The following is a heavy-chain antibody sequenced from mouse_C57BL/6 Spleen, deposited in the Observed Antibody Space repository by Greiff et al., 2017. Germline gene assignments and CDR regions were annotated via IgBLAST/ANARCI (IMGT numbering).Heavy chain of an antibody. V-gene: IGHV1-69*01. J-gene: IGHJ3*01. CDR2: IDPSDSYT. D-gene: IGHD2-10*02. Sequence: QVQLQQPGAELVMPGASVKLSCKASGYTFTSYWMHWVKQRPGQGLEWIGEIDPSDSYTNYNQKVKGKFTLTVDQSSSTAYMQLSSLTSEDSAVYYCATSRGYGNYGEFAYWGQGTLVTVSA. CDR3: ATSRGYGNYGEFAY. CDR1: GYTFTSYW.